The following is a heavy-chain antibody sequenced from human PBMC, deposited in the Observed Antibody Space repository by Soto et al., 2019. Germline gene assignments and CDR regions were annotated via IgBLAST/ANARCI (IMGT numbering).Heavy chain of an antibody. CDR3: ARVPPTAMINGWFDP. V-gene: IGHV1-69*19. Sequence: QVQLVQSGAEVKKPGSSVKVSCKASGGTFSSYAISWVRQAPGQGLEWMGGIIPIFGTANYAQKFQHRVKITADESTSTAYMELSSLRSDYTAVSYCARVPPTAMINGWFDPWGQGTLVTVSS. D-gene: IGHD5-18*01. CDR2: IIPIFGTA. CDR1: GGTFSSYA. J-gene: IGHJ5*02.